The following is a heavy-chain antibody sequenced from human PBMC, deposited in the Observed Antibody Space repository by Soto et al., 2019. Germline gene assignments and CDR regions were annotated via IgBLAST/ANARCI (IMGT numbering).Heavy chain of an antibody. CDR1: GFTFSSYA. V-gene: IGHV3-30-3*01. Sequence: QVQLVESGGGVVQPGRSLRLSCAASGFTFSSYAMHWVRQAPGKWLEWVAVISYDGSNKYYADSVKGRFTISRDNSKNTLYLQMNSLRAEDTALYYCARDTGGYHFQHWGQGTLVTVSS. D-gene: IGHD5-12*01. CDR2: ISYDGSNK. CDR3: ARDTGGYHFQH. J-gene: IGHJ1*01.